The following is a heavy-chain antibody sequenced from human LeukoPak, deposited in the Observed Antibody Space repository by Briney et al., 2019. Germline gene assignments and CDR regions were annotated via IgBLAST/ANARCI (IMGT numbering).Heavy chain of an antibody. D-gene: IGHD6-6*01. CDR2: ISGSGGST. Sequence: GGSLRLSCAASGFTFSSYAMSWVRQAPGKGLEWVSAISGSGGSTYYADSVKGRFTISRDNAKNSLYLQMNSLRDEDTAVYYCARDLRLIAARTGLYYYYGMDVWGQGTTVTVSS. V-gene: IGHV3-23*01. CDR1: GFTFSSYA. J-gene: IGHJ6*02. CDR3: ARDLRLIAARTGLYYYYGMDV.